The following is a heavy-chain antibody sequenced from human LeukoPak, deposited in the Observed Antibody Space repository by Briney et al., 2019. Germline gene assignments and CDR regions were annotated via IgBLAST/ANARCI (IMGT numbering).Heavy chain of an antibody. CDR1: GYSFTSYG. CDR2: ISAYNGNT. D-gene: IGHD2-2*01. Sequence: ASVKVSCKASGYSFTSYGISWVRQAPGQGLEWVGWISAYNGNTNYAQKLQGRVTMTTDTSTSTAYMELRSLRCDDTAVYYCARFGSVVVPTQGWFDPWGQGTLVTVSS. V-gene: IGHV1-18*04. J-gene: IGHJ5*02. CDR3: ARFGSVVVPTQGWFDP.